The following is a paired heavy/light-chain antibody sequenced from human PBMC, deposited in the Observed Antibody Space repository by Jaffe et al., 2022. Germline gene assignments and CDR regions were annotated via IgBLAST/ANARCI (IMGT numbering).Heavy chain of an antibody. D-gene: IGHD6-19*01. Sequence: QVQLQESGPGLVKPSETLSLTCTVSGGSISSYYLSWIRQPPGKGLEWIGYIYYSGNTNYNPSLKSRVTISVDTSKNQFSLKLSSVTAADTAVYYCARGDGSGWTNYYYYIDVWGKGTTVTVSS. CDR3: ARGDGSGWTNYYYYIDV. V-gene: IGHV4-59*01. CDR1: GGSISSYY. J-gene: IGHJ6*03. CDR2: IYYSGNT.
Light chain of an antibody. Sequence: QSVLTQPPSVSAAPGQKVTISCSGSSSNIGNNYVSWYQQLPGTAPKLLIYDNNKRPSGIPDRFSGSKSGTSATLGITGLQTGDEADYYCGTWDGTLSARIWVFGGGTKLTVL. V-gene: IGLV1-51*01. CDR2: DNN. CDR1: SSNIGNNY. CDR3: GTWDGTLSARIWV. J-gene: IGLJ3*02.